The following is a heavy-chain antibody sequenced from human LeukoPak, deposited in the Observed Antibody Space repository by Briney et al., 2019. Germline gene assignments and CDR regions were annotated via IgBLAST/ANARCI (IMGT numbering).Heavy chain of an antibody. Sequence: SETLSLTCTVSGGSISSYYWSWIRQPAGKGLEWIGRIYTSGSTNYNPSLKSRVTMSVETSKNQFSLKLSSVTAADTAVYYCARDYYYDSSGYQLDYWGQGTLVTVSS. CDR1: GGSISSYY. D-gene: IGHD3-22*01. J-gene: IGHJ4*02. CDR3: ARDYYYDSSGYQLDY. V-gene: IGHV4-4*07. CDR2: IYTSGST.